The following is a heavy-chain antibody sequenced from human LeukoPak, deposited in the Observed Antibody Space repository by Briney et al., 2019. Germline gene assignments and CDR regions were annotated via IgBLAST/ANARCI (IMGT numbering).Heavy chain of an antibody. CDR3: AKDQGLTAPPPYGLDV. CDR2: IIPVLNIT. V-gene: IGHV1-69*04. J-gene: IGHJ6*02. D-gene: IGHD5-18*01. Sequence: SVKVSCKTSGGTFTSSAITWVRQAPGQGLEWMGRIIPVLNITTYAQKFQGRVTITADTSTSTVYMELSSLRSEETAVYYCAKDQGLTAPPPYGLDVWGQGTTVIVTS. CDR1: GGTFTSSA.